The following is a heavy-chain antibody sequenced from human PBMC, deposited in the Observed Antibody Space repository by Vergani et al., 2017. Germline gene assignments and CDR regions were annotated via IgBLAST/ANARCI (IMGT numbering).Heavy chain of an antibody. CDR3: ARQNPYGSAHVDF. CDR1: GYSVGSGYY. V-gene: IGHV4-38-2*01. CDR2: VHRNGNT. Sequence: QVDLQESGPGLVKSSETLYLNCAVSGYSVGSGYYWGWIRQPPGRGREWIGCVHRNGNTYYTSSLRSRATIPRDTSKNQFSLRLTSVTAADPAVYYCARQNPYGSAHVDFWGRGVLVTVSA. J-gene: IGHJ4*02. D-gene: IGHD3-10*01.